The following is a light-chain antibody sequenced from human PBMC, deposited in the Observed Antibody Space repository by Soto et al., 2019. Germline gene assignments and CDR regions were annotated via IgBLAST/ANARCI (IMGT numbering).Light chain of an antibody. Sequence: EIVLTQSPGTLSLSPGERATLSCRASQSVSSSYLAWYQQKPGQAPRLLIYGASSRATGIPDRFSGSGSGTDFTLTISRLEPEDFAVYYCHQYGSSVTITFGPGTLLEIK. CDR1: QSVSSSY. V-gene: IGKV3-20*01. J-gene: IGKJ5*01. CDR3: HQYGSSVTIT. CDR2: GAS.